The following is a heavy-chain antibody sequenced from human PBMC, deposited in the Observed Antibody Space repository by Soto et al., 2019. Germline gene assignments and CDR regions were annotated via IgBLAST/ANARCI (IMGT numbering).Heavy chain of an antibody. Sequence: EVQLVESGGGLVQPGGSLRLSCAVSGFTVSSNYMSWVRQAPGKGLEWVSVIYSGGSTYYADSVKGRFTISRDNSKNTRYLQMNSLRAQDTAVYYCAREGIRSRRYYWGQGTLVTVSS. CDR1: GFTVSSNY. CDR2: IYSGGST. J-gene: IGHJ4*02. V-gene: IGHV3-66*01. CDR3: AREGIRSRRYY. D-gene: IGHD4-17*01.